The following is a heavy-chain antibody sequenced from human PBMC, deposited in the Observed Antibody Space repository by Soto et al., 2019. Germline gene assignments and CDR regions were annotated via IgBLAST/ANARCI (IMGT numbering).Heavy chain of an antibody. D-gene: IGHD6-6*01. J-gene: IGHJ4*02. CDR3: AKDRRYSSSSFDFDY. V-gene: IGHV3-30*18. CDR2: ISYDGSNK. CDR1: GFTFSSYG. Sequence: QVQLVESGGGVVQPGRSLRLSCAASGFTFSSYGMHWVRQAPGKGLEWVAVISYDGSNKYYADSVKGRFTISRDNSKNTLYLQMNSLRAEDTAVYYCAKDRRYSSSSFDFDYWGQGTLVTVSS.